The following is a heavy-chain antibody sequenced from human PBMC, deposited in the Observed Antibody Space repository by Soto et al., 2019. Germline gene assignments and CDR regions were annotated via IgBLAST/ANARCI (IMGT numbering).Heavy chain of an antibody. J-gene: IGHJ1*01. D-gene: IGHD6-19*01. CDR1: GGTFNNST. CDR2: IIPIFGTA. CDR3: ARGSGWIYFQN. V-gene: IGHV1-69*12. Sequence: QFQLVQSGAEVKKPGSSVKVSCKTSGGTFNNSTISWVRQAPGQGLEWTGGIIPIFGTATYAQKFQGRVTIIADESTSSAYMELTSLRSDDTAVYYCARGSGWIYFQNWGQGTLVTVSS.